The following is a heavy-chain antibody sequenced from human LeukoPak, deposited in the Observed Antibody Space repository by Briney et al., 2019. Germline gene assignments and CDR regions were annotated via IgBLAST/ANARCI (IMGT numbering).Heavy chain of an antibody. CDR3: ARSPNSGYDAYFDY. CDR2: IRYDGSKT. D-gene: IGHD5-12*01. Sequence: GGTLRLSSAASAFNFCHYSMNWVPQAPGKGLEWVAFIRYDGSKTYRAVSVKGRITISRDNAKNTLSLQMNSLRPEATSIYYCARSPNSGYDAYFDYWGQGTLVTVSS. J-gene: IGHJ4*02. V-gene: IGHV3-30*02. CDR1: AFNFCHYS.